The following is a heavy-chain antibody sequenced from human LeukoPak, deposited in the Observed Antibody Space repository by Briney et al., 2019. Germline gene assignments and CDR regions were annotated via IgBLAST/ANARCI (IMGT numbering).Heavy chain of an antibody. CDR3: AKDRVWFGELLHIFGY. V-gene: IGHV3-30*18. CDR1: GFTFSSYG. J-gene: IGHJ4*02. Sequence: GGSLRLSCAASGFTFSSYGMHWVRQAPGKGLEWVAVISYDGSSKYYADSVKGRFTISRDNSKNTLYLQMNSLRAEDTAVYYCAKDRVWFGELLHIFGYWGQGTLVTVSS. CDR2: ISYDGSSK. D-gene: IGHD3-10*01.